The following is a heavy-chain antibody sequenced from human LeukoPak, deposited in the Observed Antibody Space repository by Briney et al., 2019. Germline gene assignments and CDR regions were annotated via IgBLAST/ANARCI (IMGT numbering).Heavy chain of an antibody. CDR2: IYWDDDK. CDR1: GFSLSTSGVG. J-gene: IGHJ4*02. CDR3: AHRRLGPYYDFWSGYGGGFDY. D-gene: IGHD3-3*01. Sequence: SGPTLVKPTQTLTLTCTFSGFSLSTSGVGVGWIRQPPGKALEWLALIYWDDDKRYSPSLKSRLTITKDTSKNQVVLTMTNMDPVDTATYYCAHRRLGPYYDFWSGYGGGFDYWGQGTLVTVSS. V-gene: IGHV2-5*02.